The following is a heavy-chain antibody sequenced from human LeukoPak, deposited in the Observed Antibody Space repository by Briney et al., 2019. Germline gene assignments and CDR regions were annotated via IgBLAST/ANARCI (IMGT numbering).Heavy chain of an antibody. CDR3: VRDLILVWTPGDDFDF. V-gene: IGHV3-74*01. D-gene: IGHD3-16*01. CDR1: GFAFSAYW. CDR2: INEDATTI. Sequence: GGSLRLSCAASGFAFSAYWMHWVRQAPGKGLEWVSRINEDATTITYADSVKGRFIISRDNSKRSLYLQMNNLRAEDTAVYYCVRDLILVWTPGDDFDFWGQGTLVIVSS. J-gene: IGHJ4*02.